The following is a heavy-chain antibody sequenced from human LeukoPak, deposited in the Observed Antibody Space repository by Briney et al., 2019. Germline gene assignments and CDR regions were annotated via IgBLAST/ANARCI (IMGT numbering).Heavy chain of an antibody. D-gene: IGHD3-10*01. CDR1: GFTFSSYE. CDR3: ARLYYYGSGSSDY. CDR2: ISSSSSNI. V-gene: IGHV3-48*02. J-gene: IGHJ4*02. Sequence: GGSLRLSCAASGFTFSSYEMNWVRQAPGKGLEWVSFISSSSSNIYYADSVKGRFTISRDNAKNSLYLQMNSLRDEDTAVYYCARLYYYGSGSSDYWGQGTLVTVSS.